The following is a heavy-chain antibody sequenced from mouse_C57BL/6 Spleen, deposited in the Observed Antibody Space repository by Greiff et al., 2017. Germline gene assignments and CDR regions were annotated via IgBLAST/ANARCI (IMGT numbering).Heavy chain of an antibody. Sequence: EVKLVESVAELVRPGASVKLSCTASGYNIKNTYMHWVKQSPEQGLEWIGRIDPANGNTKYAPKFQGKATITADPSSNTAYLQLRSLASEDTAIYSCARFAFIATVVDWYFDVWGTGTTVTVSS. CDR3: ARFAFIATVVDWYFDV. V-gene: IGHV14-3*01. CDR1: GYNIKNTY. J-gene: IGHJ1*03. D-gene: IGHD1-1*01. CDR2: IDPANGNT.